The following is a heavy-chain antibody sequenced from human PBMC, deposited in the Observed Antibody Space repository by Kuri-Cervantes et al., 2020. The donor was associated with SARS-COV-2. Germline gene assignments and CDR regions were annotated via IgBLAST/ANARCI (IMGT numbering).Heavy chain of an antibody. CDR3: ARDPNANHNNWFDP. D-gene: IGHD4/OR15-4a*01. CDR2: TSYDGSNK. CDR1: GFTFSSYA. V-gene: IGHV3-30-3*01. J-gene: IGHJ5*02. Sequence: GGSLRLSCAASGFTFSSYAMHWVRQAPGKGLEWVAVTSYDGSNKYYADSVKGRFTISRDNSKNTLYLQMNSLRAEDTAVYYCARDPNANHNNWFDPWGQGTLVTVSS.